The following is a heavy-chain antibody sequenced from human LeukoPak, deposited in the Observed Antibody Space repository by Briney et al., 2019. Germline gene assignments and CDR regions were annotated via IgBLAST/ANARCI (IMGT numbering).Heavy chain of an antibody. CDR2: IYYSGST. J-gene: IGHJ4*02. CDR3: ARLDTAMVTGVDY. V-gene: IGHV4-31*03. CDR1: AASTSRGGYY. D-gene: IGHD5-18*01. Sequence: SQTLSPTCTVSAASTSRGGYYWSWIRQHPGKGLEWIGYIYYSGSTYYNPSLKSRVTISVDTSKNQFSLKLSSVTAADTAVYYCARLDTAMVTGVDYWGQGTLVTVSS.